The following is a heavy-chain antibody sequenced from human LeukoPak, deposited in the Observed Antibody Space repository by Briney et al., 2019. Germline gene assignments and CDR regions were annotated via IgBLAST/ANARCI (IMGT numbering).Heavy chain of an antibody. J-gene: IGHJ4*02. Sequence: GGSLRLSCAASVLTFSSYSMNWVRQAPGKGLEWVSSISSSSSYIYYADSVKGRFTISRDNAKNSLYLQMNSLRAEDTAVYYCAREGIAVAGTGGYYFDYWGQGTLVTVSS. CDR2: ISSSSSYI. D-gene: IGHD6-19*01. CDR3: AREGIAVAGTGGYYFDY. V-gene: IGHV3-21*01. CDR1: VLTFSSYS.